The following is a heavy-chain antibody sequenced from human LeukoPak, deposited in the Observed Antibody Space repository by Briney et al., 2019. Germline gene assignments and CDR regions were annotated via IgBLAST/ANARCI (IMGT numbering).Heavy chain of an antibody. J-gene: IGHJ5*02. V-gene: IGHV1-2*02. CDR2: INPNSGGT. Sequence: ASVKVSCKASGYTFTSYGISWVRQAPGQGLEWMGWINPNSGGTNYAQKFQGRVTMTRDTSISTAYMELSRLRSDDTAVYYCARDYDSSGYYEFDPWGQGTLVTVSS. CDR1: GYTFTSYG. CDR3: ARDYDSSGYYEFDP. D-gene: IGHD3-22*01.